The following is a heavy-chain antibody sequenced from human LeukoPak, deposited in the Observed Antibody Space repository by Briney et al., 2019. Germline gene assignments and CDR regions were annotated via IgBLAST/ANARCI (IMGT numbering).Heavy chain of an antibody. V-gene: IGHV4-39*07. CDR1: GGSISSSSYY. CDR3: QTHVVVVAATPEWFDP. J-gene: IGHJ5*02. CDR2: IYYSGST. Sequence: SETLSLTCTVSGGSISSSSYYWGWIRQPPGKGLEWIGSIYYSGSTYYNPSLKSRVTISVDTSKNQFSLKLSPVTAADTAVYYCQTHVVVVAATPEWFDPWGQGTLVTVSS. D-gene: IGHD2-15*01.